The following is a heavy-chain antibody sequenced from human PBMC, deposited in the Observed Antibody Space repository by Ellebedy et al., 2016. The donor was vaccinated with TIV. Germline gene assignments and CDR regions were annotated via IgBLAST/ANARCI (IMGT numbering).Heavy chain of an antibody. CDR3: GTFPTYCGGDCYRTTYYYGMDV. CDR1: GGSISSSSYY. D-gene: IGHD2-21*02. V-gene: IGHV4-39*07. CDR2: IYYSGST. Sequence: SETLSLTXTVSGGSISSSSYYWGWIRQPPGKGLEWIGSIYYSGSTYYNPSLKSRVTISVDTSKNQFSLKLSSVTAADTAVYYCGTFPTYCGGDCYRTTYYYGMDVWGQGTTVTVSS. J-gene: IGHJ6*02.